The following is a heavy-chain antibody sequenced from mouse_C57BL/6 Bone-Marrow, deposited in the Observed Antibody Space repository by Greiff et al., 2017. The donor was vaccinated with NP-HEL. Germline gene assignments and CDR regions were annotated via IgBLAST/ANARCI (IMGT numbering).Heavy chain of an antibody. CDR2: INPNNGGT. J-gene: IGHJ4*01. CDR3: SSYYDYDGGDYYAMDY. CDR1: GYTFTDYN. D-gene: IGHD2-4*01. Sequence: VQLQQSGPELVKPGASVKIPCKASGYTFTDYNMDWVKQSHGKSLEWIGDINPNNGGTIYNQKFKGKATLTVDKSSSTAYMELRSLTSEDTAVYYYSSYYDYDGGDYYAMDYWGQGTSVTVSS. V-gene: IGHV1-18*01.